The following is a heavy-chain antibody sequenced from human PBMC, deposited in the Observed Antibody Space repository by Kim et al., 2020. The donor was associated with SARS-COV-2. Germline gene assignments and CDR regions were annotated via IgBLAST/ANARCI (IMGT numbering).Heavy chain of an antibody. J-gene: IGHJ6*02. D-gene: IGHD2-2*01. CDR3: AKGDLIVVVPAAIYGDYGMDV. Sequence: GGSLRLSCAASGFTFSSYGMHWVRQAPGKGLEWVAVISYDGSNKYYADSVKSRFTISRDNSKNTLYLQMNSLRAEDTAVYYCAKGDLIVVVPAAIYGDYGMDVWGQGTTVTVSS. CDR1: GFTFSSYG. V-gene: IGHV3-30*18. CDR2: ISYDGSNK.